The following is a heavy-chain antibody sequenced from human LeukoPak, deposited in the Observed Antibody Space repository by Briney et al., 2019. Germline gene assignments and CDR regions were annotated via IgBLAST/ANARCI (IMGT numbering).Heavy chain of an antibody. CDR1: GGSISSGVYS. CDR2: IYYGGNT. Sequence: PSETLSLTCAVSGGSISSGVYSWSWVRQPPGKGLEWIGYIYYGGNTYYNPSLKSRLTISLDTSNNQFSLKLSSVTAADTAVYYCARDISSYGSGSYYLSYYYYYYMDVWGKGTTVTISS. J-gene: IGHJ6*03. CDR3: ARDISSYGSGSYYLSYYYYYYMDV. D-gene: IGHD3-10*01. V-gene: IGHV4-30-4*07.